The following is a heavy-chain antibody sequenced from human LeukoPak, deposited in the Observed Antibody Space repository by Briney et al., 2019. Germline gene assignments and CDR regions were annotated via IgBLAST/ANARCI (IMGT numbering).Heavy chain of an antibody. J-gene: IGHJ5*02. D-gene: IGHD3-16*01. CDR3: ARRDWGTRFDP. CDR2: IFYSGIT. CDR1: GGSISSYY. V-gene: IGHV4-59*08. Sequence: NPSETLSLTCTVSGGSISSYYWSWIRQPPGKGLEWIGYIFYSGITNYNPSLKSRVTISVDTSKNQFSLKLTSVTAADTAVYYCARRDWGTRFDPWGQGTLFTVSS.